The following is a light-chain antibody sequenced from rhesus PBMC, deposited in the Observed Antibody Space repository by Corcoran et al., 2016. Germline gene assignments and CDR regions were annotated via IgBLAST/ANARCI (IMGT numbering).Light chain of an antibody. CDR2: YAN. Sequence: DIQMSQSPSSLSASVGDRVTITCRASQGISSYLTWYQQNPGKAPKVLIDYANYLASGVPTRFSCRGTGTEFTLTSSRLQPGYFATYYCQQGNSTPPYSFGQGTKVDIK. J-gene: IGKJ2*01. CDR1: QGISSY. V-gene: IGKV1-32*02. CDR3: QQGNSTPPYS.